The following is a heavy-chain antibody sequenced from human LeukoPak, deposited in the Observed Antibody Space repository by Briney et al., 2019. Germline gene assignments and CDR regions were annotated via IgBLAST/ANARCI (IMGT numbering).Heavy chain of an antibody. CDR3: AWSGITMVRGVQRGVDYYYYGMDV. Sequence: GGSLRLSCAASGFTFSSYGMHWVRHAPGKGLELVAFIRYDGSNKYYADSVKGRFTISRDNSKNTLYLQMNSLRAEDTAVYYCAWSGITMVRGVQRGVDYYYYGMDVWGQGTTVTVSS. J-gene: IGHJ6*02. D-gene: IGHD3-10*01. CDR2: IRYDGSNK. CDR1: GFTFSSYG. V-gene: IGHV3-30*02.